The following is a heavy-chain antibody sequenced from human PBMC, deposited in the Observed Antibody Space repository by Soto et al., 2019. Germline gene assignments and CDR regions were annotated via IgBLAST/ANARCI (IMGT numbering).Heavy chain of an antibody. J-gene: IGHJ3*02. CDR3: AKTANGWFRAFDI. V-gene: IGHV3-23*01. CDR2: IGGSGGTT. D-gene: IGHD6-19*01. CDR1: GFTFSSYA. Sequence: EVQLLESGGGLVQPGGSLRLSCAASGFTFSSYAMSWVRQAPGKGLEWVSAIGGSGGTTYYADSVKGRFTFSRDNSKNTLYLQMNSLRAEDTAVYYCAKTANGWFRAFDIWGQGTMVTVSS.